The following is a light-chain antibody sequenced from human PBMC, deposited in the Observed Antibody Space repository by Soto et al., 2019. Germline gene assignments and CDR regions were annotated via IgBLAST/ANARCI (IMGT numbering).Light chain of an antibody. V-gene: IGKV1-12*01. J-gene: IGKJ4*01. CDR1: QGIDRW. CDR2: AAS. Sequence: DIQMTQSPSSLSASVGDRVTITCRASQGIDRWLAWYQQKPGKAPKVLIYAASSLRSGVPSRFSGSGSGTDFSLTISSLQSEDLATYYCKQSKSFPLTFGGGTKVDIK. CDR3: KQSKSFPLT.